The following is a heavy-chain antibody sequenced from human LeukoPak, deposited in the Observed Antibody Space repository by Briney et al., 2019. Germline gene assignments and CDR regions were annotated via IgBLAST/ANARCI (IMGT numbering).Heavy chain of an antibody. CDR1: GFTVSSNY. D-gene: IGHD1-26*01. CDR2: IYSGGNT. J-gene: IGHJ3*02. Sequence: PGGSLRLSCAASGFTVSSNYMSWVRQAPGKGLGWVSVIYSGGNTYYADSVKGRFTISRDNSKNTLYLQMNSLGAEDTAVYYCARDSVGARRNIDAFDIWGQGTLVTVSS. CDR3: ARDSVGARRNIDAFDI. V-gene: IGHV3-66*02.